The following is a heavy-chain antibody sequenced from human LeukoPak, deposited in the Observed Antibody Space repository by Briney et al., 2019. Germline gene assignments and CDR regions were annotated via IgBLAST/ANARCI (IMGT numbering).Heavy chain of an antibody. CDR1: GFTFSSYG. J-gene: IGHJ4*02. CDR2: IRYDGSNK. CDR3: ARVASEYYDSGGYLIDY. Sequence: GGSLRLSCAASGFTFSSYGMHWVRQAPGKGLEWVAFIRYDGSNKYYADSVKGRFTISRDNSKNTLYLQMNSLRAEDTAVYYCARVASEYYDSGGYLIDYWGQGTLVTVSS. D-gene: IGHD3-22*01. V-gene: IGHV3-30*02.